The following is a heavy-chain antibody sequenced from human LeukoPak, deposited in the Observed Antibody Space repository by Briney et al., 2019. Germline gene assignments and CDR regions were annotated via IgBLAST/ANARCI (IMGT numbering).Heavy chain of an antibody. V-gene: IGHV1-2*02. CDR1: GYTFTGYY. CDR3: ARDAMVRGVTIYYYYYMDV. Sequence: ASVTVSCKASGYTFTGYYMHWVRQAPGQGLEWMGWINPNSGGTNYAQKFQGRVTMTRDTSISTAYMELSRLRSDDTAVYYCARDAMVRGVTIYYYYYMDVWGKGTTVTVSS. CDR2: INPNSGGT. D-gene: IGHD3-10*01. J-gene: IGHJ6*03.